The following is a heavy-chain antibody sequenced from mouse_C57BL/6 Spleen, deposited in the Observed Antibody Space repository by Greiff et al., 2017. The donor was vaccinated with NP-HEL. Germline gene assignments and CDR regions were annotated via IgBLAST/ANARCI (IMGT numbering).Heavy chain of an antibody. CDR2: IRSKSNNYAT. CDR1: GFSFNTYA. V-gene: IGHV10-1*01. D-gene: IGHD3-3*01. J-gene: IGHJ4*01. CDR3: VVLGYYAMDY. Sequence: VQLKESGGGLVQPKGSLKLSCAASGFSFNTYAMNWVRQAPGKGLEWVARIRSKSNNYATYYADSVKDRFTISRDDSESMLYLQMNNLKTEDTAMYYCVVLGYYAMDYWGQGTSVTVSS.